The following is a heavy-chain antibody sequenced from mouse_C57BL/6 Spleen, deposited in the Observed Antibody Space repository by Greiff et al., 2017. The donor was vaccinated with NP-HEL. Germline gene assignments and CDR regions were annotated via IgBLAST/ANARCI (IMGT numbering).Heavy chain of an antibody. CDR2: IYPGDGDT. J-gene: IGHJ4*01. V-gene: IGHV1-80*01. Sequence: QVQLKQSGAELVKPGASVKISCKASGYAFSSYWMNWVKQRPGKGLEWIGQIYPGDGDTNYNGKFKGKATLTADKSSSTAYMQLSSLTSEDSAVYVCARSSSNYAMDYWGQGTSVTVSS. D-gene: IGHD3-2*02. CDR3: ARSSSNYAMDY. CDR1: GYAFSSYW.